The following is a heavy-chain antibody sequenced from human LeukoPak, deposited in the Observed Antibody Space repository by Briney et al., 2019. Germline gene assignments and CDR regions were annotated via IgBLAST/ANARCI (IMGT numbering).Heavy chain of an antibody. Sequence: GGSPRLSCAASGFTFSSYEMNWVRQAPGKGLEWVSYISSSGSTIYYADSVKGRFTISRDNAKNSLYLQMSSLRAEDTAVYYCAELGITMIGGVWGKGTTVTISS. CDR3: AELGITMIGGV. CDR1: GFTFSSYE. D-gene: IGHD3-10*02. J-gene: IGHJ6*04. CDR2: ISSSGSTI. V-gene: IGHV3-48*03.